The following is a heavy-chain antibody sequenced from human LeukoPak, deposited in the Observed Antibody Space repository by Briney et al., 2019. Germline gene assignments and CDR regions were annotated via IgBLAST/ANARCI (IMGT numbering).Heavy chain of an antibody. J-gene: IGHJ5*02. CDR3: ATTCSSTSCWPSNWFDP. CDR2: FDPEDGET. CDR1: GYTLTELS. D-gene: IGHD2-2*01. V-gene: IGHV1-24*01. Sequence: ASVKVSCKVSGYTLTELSMHWVRQAPGKGLEWMGGFDPEDGETIYAQKFQGRVTVTEDTSTDTAYMELSSLRSEDTAVYYCATTCSSTSCWPSNWFDPWGQGTLVTVSS.